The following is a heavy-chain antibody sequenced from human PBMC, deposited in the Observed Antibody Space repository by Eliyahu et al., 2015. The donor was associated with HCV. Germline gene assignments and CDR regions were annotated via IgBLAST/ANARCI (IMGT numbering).Heavy chain of an antibody. CDR3: ARLYITMTVGDAADI. V-gene: IGHV4-39*01. D-gene: IGHD3-22*01. CDR1: GGSITSMSSSYY. Sequence: KPSETLSLTCTISGGSITSMSSSYYWGWIRQPPGKGLEWIGSIYYSGTTYYKSSLKSRVTVSVGASKNEFSLKLRSVTAADTAVYYCARLYITMTVGDAADIWGQGALVTVSS. CDR2: IYYSGTT. J-gene: IGHJ3*02.